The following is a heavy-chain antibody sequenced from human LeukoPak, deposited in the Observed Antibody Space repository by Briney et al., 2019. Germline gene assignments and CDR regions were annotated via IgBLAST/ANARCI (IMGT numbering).Heavy chain of an antibody. V-gene: IGHV1-69*04. D-gene: IGHD3-3*01. CDR3: AREEITIFGVVVNDY. Sequence: SVKVSFKASGGTFSSYAISWVRQAPGQGLEWMGRIIPILGIANYAQKFQGRVTITADKSTSTAYMELSSLRSEDTAVYYCAREEITIFGVVVNDYWGQGTLVTVSS. CDR1: GGTFSSYA. CDR2: IIPILGIA. J-gene: IGHJ4*02.